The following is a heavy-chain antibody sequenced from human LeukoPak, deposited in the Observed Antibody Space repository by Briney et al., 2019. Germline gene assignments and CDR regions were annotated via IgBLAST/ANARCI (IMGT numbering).Heavy chain of an antibody. Sequence: GASVKVSCKASGYTFTGYYMHWVRQAPGQGFEWMGWINPNSGDTNYAQKFQGRVTMTRDTSISTAHMDLSRLRSDDTAAYYCARANPPYDSSTTCLFDYWGQGTLVTVSS. CDR2: INPNSGDT. V-gene: IGHV1-2*02. CDR3: ARANPPYDSSTTCLFDY. J-gene: IGHJ4*02. CDR1: GYTFTGYY. D-gene: IGHD2-2*01.